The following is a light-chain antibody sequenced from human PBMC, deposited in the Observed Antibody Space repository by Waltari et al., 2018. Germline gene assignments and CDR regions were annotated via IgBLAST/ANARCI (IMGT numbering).Light chain of an antibody. CDR3: LQYYNTPRS. J-gene: IGKJ2*01. V-gene: IGKV4-1*01. Sequence: DIVMTQSPDSLAVSLGERATINCKASQSIFSRSKNRNHLAWYQHKPGQPPRLLIYWATIRESGVPDRFSGSGSGTDFALTISSLQAGDVAIYFCLQYYNTPRSFGQGTKLEIK. CDR1: QSIFSRSKNRNH. CDR2: WAT.